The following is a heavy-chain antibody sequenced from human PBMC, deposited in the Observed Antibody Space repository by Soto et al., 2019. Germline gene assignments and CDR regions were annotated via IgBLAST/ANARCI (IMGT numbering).Heavy chain of an antibody. CDR3: ASKITGTTYFGY. CDR2: ISSSGSPI. CDR1: GFTFSSYE. V-gene: IGHV3-48*03. J-gene: IGHJ4*02. Sequence: AGGSLRLSCAASGFTFSSYEMNWVRQAPGKGLEWVSYISSSGSPIYYADSVKGRFTISRDNAKNSLYLQMNSLRVEDTAIYYCASKITGTTYFGYWGQGTLVTVPQ. D-gene: IGHD1-7*01.